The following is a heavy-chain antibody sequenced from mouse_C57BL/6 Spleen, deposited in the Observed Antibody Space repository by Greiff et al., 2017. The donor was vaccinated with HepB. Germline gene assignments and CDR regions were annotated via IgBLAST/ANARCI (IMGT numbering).Heavy chain of an antibody. Sequence: EVKVVESGGGLVKPGGSLKLSCAASGFTFSSYAMSWVRQTPEKRLEWVATISDGGSYTYYPDNVKGRFTISRDNAKNNLYLQMSHLKSEDTAMYYCARDWVNRGYFDYWGQGTTLTVSS. CDR3: ARDWVNRGYFDY. CDR2: ISDGGSYT. D-gene: IGHD2-2*01. J-gene: IGHJ2*01. CDR1: GFTFSSYA. V-gene: IGHV5-4*01.